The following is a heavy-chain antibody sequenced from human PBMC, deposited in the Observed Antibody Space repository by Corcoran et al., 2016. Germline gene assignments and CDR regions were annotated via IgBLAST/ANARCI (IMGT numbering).Heavy chain of an antibody. D-gene: IGHD5-12*01. CDR3: AKVREMATISYAFDI. CDR1: GFTFSSYG. J-gene: IGHJ3*02. CDR2: ISYDGSNK. Sequence: QVQLVESGGGVVQPGRSLRLSCAASGFTFSSYGMHWVRQAPGKGLEWVAVISYDGSNKYYADSVKGRFTISRDNSKNTLYLQMNSLRAEDTAVYYCAKVREMATISYAFDIWGQGTMVTVSS. V-gene: IGHV3-30*18.